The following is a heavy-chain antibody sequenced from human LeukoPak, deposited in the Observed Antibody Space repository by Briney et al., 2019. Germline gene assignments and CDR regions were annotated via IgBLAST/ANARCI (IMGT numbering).Heavy chain of an antibody. Sequence: GGSLRLSCVASGFTFSSSWMSWVRQAPGKGLEWVANIKQDGSEKSYVESVRGRLTISRDNAKNSLYLQLNSLRAEDTALYYCARDNPPDYWGQGTLVTVSS. J-gene: IGHJ4*02. CDR1: GFTFSSSW. V-gene: IGHV3-7*03. CDR2: IKQDGSEK. CDR3: ARDNPPDY.